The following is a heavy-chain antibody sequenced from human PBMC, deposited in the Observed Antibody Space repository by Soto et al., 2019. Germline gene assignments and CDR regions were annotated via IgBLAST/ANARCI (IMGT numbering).Heavy chain of an antibody. Sequence: SETLSLTCTVSGGSISSYYWSWIRQPPGKGLEWIGYIYYSGSTNYNPSLKSRVTISVDTSKNQFSLKLSSVTAADTAVYYCTRRYGGTFDYWGQGTLDTVSS. V-gene: IGHV4-59*08. CDR2: IYYSGST. D-gene: IGHD2-15*01. J-gene: IGHJ4*02. CDR3: TRRYGGTFDY. CDR1: GGSISSYY.